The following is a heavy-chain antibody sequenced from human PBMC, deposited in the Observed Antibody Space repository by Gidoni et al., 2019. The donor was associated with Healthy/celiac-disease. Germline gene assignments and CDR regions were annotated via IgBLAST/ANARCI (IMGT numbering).Heavy chain of an antibody. CDR1: GGTFSSYA. J-gene: IGHJ4*02. Sequence: QVQPVQSGAEVKTPGSSVKASCKAAGGTFSSYAISWVRQAAGQGLEWMGGIIPIFGTANYAQKFQGRVTITADESTSTAYMELSSLRSEDTAVYYCATISGSYLEGYFDYWGQGTLVTVSS. CDR2: IIPIFGTA. V-gene: IGHV1-69*01. CDR3: ATISGSYLEGYFDY. D-gene: IGHD1-26*01.